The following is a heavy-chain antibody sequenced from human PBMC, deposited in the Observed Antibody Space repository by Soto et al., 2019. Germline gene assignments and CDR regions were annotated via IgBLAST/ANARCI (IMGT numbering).Heavy chain of an antibody. CDR1: GYSFTSYW. V-gene: IGHV5-51*01. CDR3: PRGAPYSSSSGYYYGMGV. Sequence: GESLKISCKGSGYSFTSYWIGWVRQMPGKGLEWMGIIYPGDSDTRYSPSCQGQVTISADKSISTAYLQWSSLKASDTATYYCPRGAPYSSSSGYYYGMGVWGQGTTVTVAS. J-gene: IGHJ6*02. D-gene: IGHD6-6*01. CDR2: IYPGDSDT.